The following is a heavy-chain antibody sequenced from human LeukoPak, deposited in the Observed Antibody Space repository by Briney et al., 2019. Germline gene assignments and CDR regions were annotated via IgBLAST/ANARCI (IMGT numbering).Heavy chain of an antibody. D-gene: IGHD2-2*01. CDR1: GFTFSSYS. V-gene: IGHV3-21*01. J-gene: IGHJ5*02. CDR2: ISSSSSCI. CDR3: ARDYCSSTSCYLRNNWFDR. Sequence: PGGSLRLSCAASGFTFSSYSMNWVRQAPGKGPEWVSSISSSSSCIYYADSVRGRFTISRDNAKNSLYLQMNRLRAEDTSVYYCARDYCSSTSCYLRNNWFDRWGQGTLVTVSS.